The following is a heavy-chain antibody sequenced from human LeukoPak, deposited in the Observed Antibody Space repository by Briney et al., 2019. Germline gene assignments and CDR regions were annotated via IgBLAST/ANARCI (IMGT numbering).Heavy chain of an antibody. Sequence: SQTLSLTCTVSGGSISSGDYYWSWIRQPPGKGLEWIGYIYYSGSTYHNPSLKSRVTISVDTSKNQFSLKLSSVTAADTAVYYCARADISGFYYGMDVWGQGTTVTVSS. CDR2: IYYSGST. D-gene: IGHD2-21*01. J-gene: IGHJ6*02. CDR1: GGSISSGDYY. V-gene: IGHV4-30-4*01. CDR3: ARADISGFYYGMDV.